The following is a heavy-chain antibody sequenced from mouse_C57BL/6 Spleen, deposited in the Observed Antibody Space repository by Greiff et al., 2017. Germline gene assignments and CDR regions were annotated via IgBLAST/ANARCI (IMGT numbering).Heavy chain of an antibody. J-gene: IGHJ2*01. CDR3: TVYSNYVGGYFDY. Sequence: EVKLVESGGGLVQPGGSMKLSCGASGFTFSNYWMNWVRQSPEKGLEWVAQIRLKSDNYATHYAESVKGRFTISRDDSKSSGYLQMNNLRAEDTVIYFCTVYSNYVGGYFDYWCQGTTLTVSS. D-gene: IGHD2-5*01. CDR2: IRLKSDNYAT. V-gene: IGHV6-3*01. CDR1: GFTFSNYW.